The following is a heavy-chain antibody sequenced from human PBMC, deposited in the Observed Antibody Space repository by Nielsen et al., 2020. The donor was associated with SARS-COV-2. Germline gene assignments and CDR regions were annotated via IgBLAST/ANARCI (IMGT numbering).Heavy chain of an antibody. D-gene: IGHD3-3*01. J-gene: IGHJ6*02. CDR3: ARAPSDYYGMDV. Sequence: ASVKVSCKASGYTFTHYYIYWVRQAPGQGLEWMGIIDPSGGSTRYAQRLQGRVAITRDTSTRTVYIDLTSLRSEDMAVYYCARAPSDYYGMDVWGQGTTVTVSS. CDR2: IDPSGGST. V-gene: IGHV1-46*04. CDR1: GYTFTHYY.